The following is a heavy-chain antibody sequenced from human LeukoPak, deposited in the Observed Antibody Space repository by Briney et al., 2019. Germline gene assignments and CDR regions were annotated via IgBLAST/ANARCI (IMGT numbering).Heavy chain of an antibody. J-gene: IGHJ4*02. Sequence: ASVKVSCKAAGYTFVSHGISWVRLAPEQGLEWMGWINPNSGGTNYAQKFQGRVTMTRDTSISTAYMELSRLRSDDTAVYYCARGYSYGAFDYWGQGALVTVSS. CDR3: ARGYSYGAFDY. CDR1: GYTFVSHG. D-gene: IGHD5-18*01. V-gene: IGHV1-2*02. CDR2: INPNSGGT.